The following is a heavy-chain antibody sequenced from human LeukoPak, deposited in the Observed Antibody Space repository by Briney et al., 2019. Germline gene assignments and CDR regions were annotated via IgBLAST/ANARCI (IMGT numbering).Heavy chain of an antibody. V-gene: IGHV1-2*02. CDR1: GYTFTGYY. Sequence: ASVTVSCKASGYTFTGYYMHWVRQAPGQGLEWMGWINPNSGGTNCAQKFQGRVTMTRDTSISTAYMELSRLRSDDTAVYYCARDFAGEFMGLYNWFDPWGQGTLVTVSS. CDR2: INPNSGGT. D-gene: IGHD3-10*01. CDR3: ARDFAGEFMGLYNWFDP. J-gene: IGHJ5*02.